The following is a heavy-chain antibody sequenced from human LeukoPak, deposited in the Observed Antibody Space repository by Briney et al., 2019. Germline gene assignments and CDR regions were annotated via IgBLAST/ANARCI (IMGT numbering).Heavy chain of an antibody. CDR1: GYTFTSYD. CDR3: AARGPNRGYCSSTSCYNHYYYYMDV. CDR2: MNPNSGNT. V-gene: IGHV1-8*03. J-gene: IGHJ6*03. D-gene: IGHD2-2*02. Sequence: ASVKVSCKASGYTFTSYDINWVRQATGQGLEWMGWMNPNSGNTGYAQKFQGRVTITRNTSISTAYMELSSLRSEDTAVYYCAARGPNRGYCSSTSCYNHYYYYMDVWGKGTTVTVSS.